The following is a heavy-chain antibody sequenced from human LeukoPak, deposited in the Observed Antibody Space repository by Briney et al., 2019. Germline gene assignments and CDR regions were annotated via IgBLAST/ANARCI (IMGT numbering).Heavy chain of an antibody. CDR2: ISNSGSST. D-gene: IGHD1-1*01. CDR3: AKCGYWNDALYYYGMDV. J-gene: IGHJ6*02. V-gene: IGHV3-23*01. CDR1: EFTFSSYA. Sequence: GGSLRLSCAASEFTFSSYAMSWVRQAPGKGLEWVSGISNSGSSTYYADPVKGRFTISRDISKDTLFLQMNSLRAEDTAVYYCAKCGYWNDALYYYGMDVWGQGTTVTVSS.